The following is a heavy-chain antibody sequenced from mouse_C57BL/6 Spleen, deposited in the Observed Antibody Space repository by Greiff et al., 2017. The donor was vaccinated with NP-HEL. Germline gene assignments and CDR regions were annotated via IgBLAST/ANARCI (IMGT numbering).Heavy chain of an antibody. V-gene: IGHV1-26*01. Sequence: EVQLQQSGPELVKPGASVKISCKASGYTFTDYYMNWVKQSHGKSLEWIGDINPNNGGTSYNQKFKGKATLTVDKSSSTAYMELRSLTSEDSAVYYCARRETITTVALDYWGQGTTLTVSS. J-gene: IGHJ2*01. CDR1: GYTFTDYY. CDR3: ARRETITTVALDY. D-gene: IGHD1-1*01. CDR2: INPNNGGT.